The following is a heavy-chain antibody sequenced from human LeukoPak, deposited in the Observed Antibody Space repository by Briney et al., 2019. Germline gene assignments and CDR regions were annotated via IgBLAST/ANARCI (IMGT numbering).Heavy chain of an antibody. CDR1: GGSISSYY. CDR2: IFYSGST. CDR3: ARMTTVTRGFDY. D-gene: IGHD4-17*01. J-gene: IGHJ4*02. Sequence: SETLSLTCTVSGGSISSYYWAWIRQPPGKGLEWIGNIFYSGSTYYNPSLKSRVTMSVDTSKNQFSLKVTSVTAADTAVYYCARMTTVTRGFDYWGQETLVTVSS. V-gene: IGHV4-59*04.